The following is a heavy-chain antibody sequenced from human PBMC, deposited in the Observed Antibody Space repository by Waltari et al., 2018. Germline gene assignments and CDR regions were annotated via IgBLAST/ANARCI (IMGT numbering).Heavy chain of an antibody. J-gene: IGHJ6*02. CDR3: ARVGYGVPTYSYYGMDV. Sequence: QVYLVQSGPEVKRPGASMKVSCKASGYTFNHYGIRWVRQAPGHGLEWLGWIGTYNGIANYAERVEDRVTMTVDSPTSTAYMELRNLRSDDTAIYYCARVGYGVPTYSYYGMDVWGQGTTVTVSS. D-gene: IGHD5-18*01. CDR1: GYTFNHYG. CDR2: IGTYNGIA. V-gene: IGHV1-18*01.